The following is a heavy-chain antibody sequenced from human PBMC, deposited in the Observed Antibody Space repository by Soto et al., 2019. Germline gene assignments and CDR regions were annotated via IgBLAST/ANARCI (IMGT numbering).Heavy chain of an antibody. J-gene: IGHJ4*01. D-gene: IGHD6-19*01. Sequence: AGATLVNNTQTLTLTCTFSGFSLRTSLMYVSWILHPQWKSMEWVALMDCDDDKYYSTSLKTSLTISKDTSKNQVVLTMTNIDPVDTATYYCSRIRAVAGVLDYCSQRTLVTVSA. CDR2: MDCDDDK. CDR3: SRIRAVAGVLDY. V-gene: IGHV2-70*01. CDR1: GFSLRTSLMY.